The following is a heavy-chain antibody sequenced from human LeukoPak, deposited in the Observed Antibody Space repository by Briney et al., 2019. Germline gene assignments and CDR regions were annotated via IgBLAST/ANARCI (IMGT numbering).Heavy chain of an antibody. CDR1: GYPFTGYH. CDR2: MNPNSGVT. D-gene: IGHD3-10*01. Sequence: ASVKVSCKASGYPFTGYHIHWVRQAPGQGLEWMGWMNPNSGVTNYAQKFQGRVTMTRDTSIGTAYMELSALRSEDTAVYYCARDFMVRGVTSPDHWGQGSLVTVSS. CDR3: ARDFMVRGVTSPDH. J-gene: IGHJ4*02. V-gene: IGHV1-2*02.